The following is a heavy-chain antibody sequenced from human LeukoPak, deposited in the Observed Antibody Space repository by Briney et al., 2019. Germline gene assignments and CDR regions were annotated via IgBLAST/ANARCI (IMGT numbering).Heavy chain of an antibody. CDR1: GDSVSSNSAA. CDR2: TYYRSNWYN. Sequence: SQTLSLTCAISGDSVSSNSAAWNWFRQSPSRGLEWLGRTYYRSNWYNHYAVSVKSRITINPDTSKNQFSLQLKSVTPEDTAVYYCARGSRVILVRDLYYFDYWGQGTLVTVSS. J-gene: IGHJ4*02. D-gene: IGHD3-10*01. CDR3: ARGSRVILVRDLYYFDY. V-gene: IGHV6-1*01.